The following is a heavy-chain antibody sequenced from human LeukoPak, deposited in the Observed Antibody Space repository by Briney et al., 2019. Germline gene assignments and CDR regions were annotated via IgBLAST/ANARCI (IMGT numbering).Heavy chain of an antibody. CDR3: ATGGAYRDAFDI. D-gene: IGHD3-10*01. CDR1: GGTFSTYS. CDR2: IIPILSQS. J-gene: IGHJ3*02. Sequence: GASVKVSCKTSGGTFSTYSINWVRQAPGQGLEWMGRIIPILSQSDYAQKFQGTVSITADEFTETAYMELSSRRSDDTAVYYCATGGAYRDAFDIWGQGTMVTVSS. V-gene: IGHV1-69*11.